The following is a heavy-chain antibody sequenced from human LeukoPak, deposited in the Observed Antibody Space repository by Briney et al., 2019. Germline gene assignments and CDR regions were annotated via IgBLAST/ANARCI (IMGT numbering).Heavy chain of an antibody. Sequence: SETLSLTCTVSGGSISSSSYYWGWIRQPPGKGLEWIGSIYYSGSTYYNPSLKSRVTISVDTSKNQFSLKLSSVTAADTAVYYCARLGIAAAFRDRKYDYWGQRTLVTVSS. CDR3: ARLGIAAAFRDRKYDY. V-gene: IGHV4-39*01. CDR1: GGSISSSSYY. D-gene: IGHD6-13*01. CDR2: IYYSGST. J-gene: IGHJ4*02.